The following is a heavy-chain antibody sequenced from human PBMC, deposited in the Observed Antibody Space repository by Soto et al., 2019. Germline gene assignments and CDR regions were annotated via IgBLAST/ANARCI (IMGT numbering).Heavy chain of an antibody. J-gene: IGHJ1*01. V-gene: IGHV1-69*01. Sequence: QLHLVQSGAEVKKAGSSVKVSCKASGGTVSSYAITWVRQAPGKGLDWMGVFIPIFVSAHYAPKFQGRITITADESPSTAYMELSGLTSEDTAIYYCARDVSSDTTGFRGYDLWGQGTQVTVSS. CDR1: GGTVSSYA. CDR2: FIPIFVSA. D-gene: IGHD3-10*01. CDR3: ARDVSSDTTGFRGYDL.